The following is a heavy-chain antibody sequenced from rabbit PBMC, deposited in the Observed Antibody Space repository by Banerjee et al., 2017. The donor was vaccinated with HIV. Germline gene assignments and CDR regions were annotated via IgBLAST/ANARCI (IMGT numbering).Heavy chain of an antibody. V-gene: IGHV1S40*01. D-gene: IGHD8-1*01. CDR3: ARPRAGSSYAANL. CDR2: IYAGDGST. CDR1: GSDINSYY. Sequence: QSLEESGGDLVKPGASLTLTCTASGSDINSYYMCWVRQAPGKGLEWIACIYAGDGSTDYANWAKGRFTISKTSSTTVTLQMTSLTAADTAIYFCARPRAGSSYAANLWGQGTLVTVS. J-gene: IGHJ4*01.